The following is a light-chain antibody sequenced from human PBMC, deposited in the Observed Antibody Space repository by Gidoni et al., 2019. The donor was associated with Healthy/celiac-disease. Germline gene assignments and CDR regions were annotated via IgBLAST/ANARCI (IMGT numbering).Light chain of an antibody. V-gene: IGKV1-39*01. CDR3: QQSYSTPPIT. CDR1: QSISSY. J-gene: IGKJ5*01. CDR2: AAS. Sequence: DIQMTQSPSSLSASVGDRVTITCRASQSISSYLNWYQQKQGKAPKLLIYAASSLQSGVPSRFRGSGAGTDFTLTISSLQPEDFATYYCQQSYSTPPITFGQGTRLEIK.